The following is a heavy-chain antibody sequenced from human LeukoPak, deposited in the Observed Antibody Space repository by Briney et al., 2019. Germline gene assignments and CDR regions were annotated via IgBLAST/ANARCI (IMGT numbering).Heavy chain of an antibody. D-gene: IGHD5-12*01. J-gene: IGHJ4*02. V-gene: IGHV4-34*01. CDR1: GGSFSGYY. CDR2: INHSGST. Sequence: PSETLSLTCAVYGGSFSGYYWSWIRQPPGKGLDWIGEINHSGSTNYNPSLKSRVTISVDTSKNQFSLKLSSVTAADTAVYYCARGKVATIEYWGQGTLVTVSS. CDR3: ARGKVATIEY.